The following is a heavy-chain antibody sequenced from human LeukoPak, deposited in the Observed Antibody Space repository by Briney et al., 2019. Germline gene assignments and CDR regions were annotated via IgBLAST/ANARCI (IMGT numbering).Heavy chain of an antibody. J-gene: IGHJ5*02. Sequence: SETLSLTCTVSVGSIISYYCSWIRQPPWKGLEWIGYIFYSGGTTYNPSLKSRVTISVDRSKNQFSLKLSSVTAADTAVYYCARWSRGGNWFDPWGQGTLVTVSS. V-gene: IGHV4-59*01. CDR3: ARWSRGGNWFDP. CDR1: VGSIISYY. CDR2: IFYSGGT.